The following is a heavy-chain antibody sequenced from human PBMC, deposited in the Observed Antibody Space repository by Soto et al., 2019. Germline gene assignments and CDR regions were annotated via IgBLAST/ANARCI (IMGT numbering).Heavy chain of an antibody. Sequence: QVQLVESGGGVVQPGRSLRLSCAASGFTFSSYGMHWVRQAPGKGLEWVAVISYDGSNKYYADSVKGRFTISRDNSKNTLYLQMNSLRAEDTAVYYCAKDRVSFRVGATVFDYWGQETLVTVSS. CDR2: ISYDGSNK. CDR1: GFTFSSYG. V-gene: IGHV3-30*18. D-gene: IGHD1-26*01. CDR3: AKDRVSFRVGATVFDY. J-gene: IGHJ4*02.